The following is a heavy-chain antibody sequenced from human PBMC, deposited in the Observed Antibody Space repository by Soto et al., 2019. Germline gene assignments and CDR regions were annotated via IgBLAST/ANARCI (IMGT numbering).Heavy chain of an antibody. V-gene: IGHV3-23*01. J-gene: IGHJ4*02. CDR1: GFTFSSNS. CDR3: AKLTAH. Sequence: GGSLRLSCAASGFTFSSNSMSWVRQAPGKGLEWVSAVSGTDGSTYYADSVKGRFTISRDNSKNTLYLQMNSLRVEDTAVYFCAKLTAHWGQGTLVTVSS. CDR2: VSGTDGST.